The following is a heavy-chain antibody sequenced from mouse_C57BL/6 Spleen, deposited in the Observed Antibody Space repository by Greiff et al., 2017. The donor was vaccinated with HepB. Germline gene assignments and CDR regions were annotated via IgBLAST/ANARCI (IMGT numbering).Heavy chain of an antibody. CDR2: IYPGDGDT. Sequence: VKLMESGAELVKPGASVKISCKASGYAFSSYWMNWVKQRPGKGLEWIGQIYPGDGDTNYNGKFKGKATLTADKSSSTAYMQLSSLTSEDSAVYFCARSKGVDLLLYFDYWGQGTTLTVSS. D-gene: IGHD1-3*01. CDR1: GYAFSSYW. J-gene: IGHJ2*01. CDR3: ARSKGVDLLLYFDY. V-gene: IGHV1-80*01.